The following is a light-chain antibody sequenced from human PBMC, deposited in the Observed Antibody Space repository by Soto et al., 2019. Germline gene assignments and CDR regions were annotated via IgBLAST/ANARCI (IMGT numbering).Light chain of an antibody. J-gene: IGKJ5*01. Sequence: DIQMTQSPSSVSASAGDRVNITFRASQGVSTWLAWYQQKPGKAPNLLIYTASSLQSGVPSRFSGSGSGTDFTLTINGLQPEDFATYYCQQAASFPITFGQGTRLEIK. CDR2: TAS. CDR1: QGVSTW. CDR3: QQAASFPIT. V-gene: IGKV1-12*01.